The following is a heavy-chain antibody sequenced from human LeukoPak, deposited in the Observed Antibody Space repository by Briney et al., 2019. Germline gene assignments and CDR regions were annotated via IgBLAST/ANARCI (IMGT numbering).Heavy chain of an antibody. CDR1: GFTFSSYA. Sequence: GGSLRLSCAASGFTFSSYAMNWVRQAPGKGLEWVSAISGSGGSTYYADSVKGRFTISRDNSKNTLYLQMNSLRAEDTAVYYCAKDNFGYYYDSSGYFDYWGQGTLVTVSS. CDR2: ISGSGGST. CDR3: AKDNFGYYYDSSGYFDY. J-gene: IGHJ4*02. D-gene: IGHD3-22*01. V-gene: IGHV3-23*01.